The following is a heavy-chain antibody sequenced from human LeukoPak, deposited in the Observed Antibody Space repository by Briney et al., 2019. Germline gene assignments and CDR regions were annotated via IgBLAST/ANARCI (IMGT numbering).Heavy chain of an antibody. CDR3: ARGGLYCSSTRCYDTLGYFDL. CDR2: IKQDGSEK. Sequence: SGGSLRLSCAASGFTFSSYWMSWVRHAPGKGLEWVANIKQDGSEKYYVDSVKGRFTISRDNAKNSLYLQMNSLRAEDTAVYYCARGGLYCSSTRCYDTLGYFDLWGRGTLVTVSS. D-gene: IGHD2-2*01. V-gene: IGHV3-7*01. J-gene: IGHJ2*01. CDR1: GFTFSSYW.